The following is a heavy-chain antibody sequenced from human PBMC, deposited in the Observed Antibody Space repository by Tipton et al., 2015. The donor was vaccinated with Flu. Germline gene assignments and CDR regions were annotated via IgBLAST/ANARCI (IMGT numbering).Heavy chain of an antibody. CDR2: IYNSEYT. D-gene: IGHD2-2*01. CDR3: AGDPSLGMPDYFDY. J-gene: IGHJ4*02. CDR1: GGSIGSYY. V-gene: IGHV4-59*12. Sequence: LRLSCTVSGGSIGSYYWNWIRQPPGKGLEWMGYIYNSEYTKYNPSLKSRVTISVDTSKKQYSLRLRSVTAADTAVYYCAGDPSLGMPDYFDYWGQGTLVTASS.